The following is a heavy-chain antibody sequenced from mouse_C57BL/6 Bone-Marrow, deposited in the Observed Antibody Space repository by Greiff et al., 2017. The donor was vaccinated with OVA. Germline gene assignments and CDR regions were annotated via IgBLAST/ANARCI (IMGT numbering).Heavy chain of an antibody. CDR2: ILPAIGST. V-gene: IGHV1-9*01. J-gene: IGHJ4*01. CDR1: GYTFTGYW. Sequence: VQLQQSGAELMKPGASVKLSCKATGYTFTGYWIEWVKQRPGHGLEWIGVILPAIGSTNYNEKFKDKATFTADTSSNPAYMQLSSLKTEDSAIYDCASKSSGPSMDYWGQGTSVTVSS. D-gene: IGHD3-2*02. CDR3: ASKSSGPSMDY.